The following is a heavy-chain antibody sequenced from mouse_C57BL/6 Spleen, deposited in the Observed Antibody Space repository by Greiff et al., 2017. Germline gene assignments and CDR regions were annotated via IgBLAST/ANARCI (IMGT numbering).Heavy chain of an antibody. V-gene: IGHV1-64*01. CDR1: GYTFTSYW. J-gene: IGHJ3*01. CDR2: IHPNSGST. CDR3: AREEGNYGFAY. D-gene: IGHD2-1*01. Sequence: VQLQQPGAELVKPGASVKLSCKASGYTFTSYWMHWVKQRPGQGLAWIGMIHPNSGSTNYNEKFKSKATLTVDKSSSTAYMQLSSLTSEDSAVYYCAREEGNYGFAYWGQGTLVTVSA.